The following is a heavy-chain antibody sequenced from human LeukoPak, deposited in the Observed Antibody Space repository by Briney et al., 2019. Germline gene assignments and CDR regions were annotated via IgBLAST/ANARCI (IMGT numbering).Heavy chain of an antibody. CDR2: IYYSGST. D-gene: IGHD2-15*01. Sequence: SETLSLTCTVSGGSISSYYWSWIRQPPGKGLEWIGYIYYSGSTNYNPSLKSQVTISVDTSKNQFSLKLSSVTAADTAVYYCARDWSDCSGGSCYFNWFDPWGQGTLVTVSS. J-gene: IGHJ5*02. CDR3: ARDWSDCSGGSCYFNWFDP. CDR1: GGSISSYY. V-gene: IGHV4-59*01.